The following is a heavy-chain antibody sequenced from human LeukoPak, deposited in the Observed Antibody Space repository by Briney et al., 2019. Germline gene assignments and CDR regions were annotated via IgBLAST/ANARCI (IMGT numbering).Heavy chain of an antibody. CDR3: AGTTTMTTKHFQH. V-gene: IGHV3-30*03. Sequence: GGSLRLSCAASGFTFSSYGMHWVRQAPGKGLEWVAVISYDGSNKYYADSVKGRFTISRDNSKNTLYLQMNSLRVEDTAVYYCAGTTTMTTKHFQHWGQGTLVTVSS. J-gene: IGHJ1*01. CDR1: GFTFSSYG. CDR2: ISYDGSNK. D-gene: IGHD4-17*01.